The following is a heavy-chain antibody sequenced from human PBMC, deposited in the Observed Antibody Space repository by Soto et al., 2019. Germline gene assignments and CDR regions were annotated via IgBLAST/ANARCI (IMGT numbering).Heavy chain of an antibody. CDR2: ISNDGSST. Sequence: QVQLVESGGGVVQPGRSLRLSCAASGFTFSSLGMHWVRQAPGKGLEWVAIISNDGSSTYYADSVKGRFTISRDNSKNTLDLQRNSLRTEDTGIYYCVKETGESNDYPLAYWGQGTRVTVST. CDR1: GFTFSSLG. D-gene: IGHD3-16*01. J-gene: IGHJ4*02. CDR3: VKETGESNDYPLAY. V-gene: IGHV3-30*18.